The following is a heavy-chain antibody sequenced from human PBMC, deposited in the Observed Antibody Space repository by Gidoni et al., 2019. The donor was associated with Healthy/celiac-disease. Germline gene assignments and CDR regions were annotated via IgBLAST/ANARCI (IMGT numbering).Heavy chain of an antibody. CDR1: GFTFRSYA. Sequence: EVQLLESGGGLVQPGGSLRLSCAASGFTFRSYAMSWVRQAPGKGLEWVSAISGRGGSTYYADSVKGRFTISRDNSKNTLYLQMNSLRAEDTAVYYCAKDLSSGYSPAFDYWGQGTLVTVSS. D-gene: IGHD5-18*01. J-gene: IGHJ4*02. CDR3: AKDLSSGYSPAFDY. CDR2: ISGRGGST. V-gene: IGHV3-23*01.